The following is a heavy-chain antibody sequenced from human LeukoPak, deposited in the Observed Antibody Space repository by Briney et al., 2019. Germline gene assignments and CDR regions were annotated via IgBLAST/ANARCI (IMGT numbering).Heavy chain of an antibody. Sequence: PGGSLRLSCVASGFTFTTYTMNWVRQAPGKGLEWVSSISSRSSDIYYADSLKGRFTISRDNAKNSLYLQMNGLRAEDTAVYYCARVDYPSGSYYWGQGTLVTVSS. V-gene: IGHV3-21*01. CDR1: GFTFTTYT. J-gene: IGHJ4*02. CDR3: ARVDYPSGSYY. D-gene: IGHD3-10*01. CDR2: ISSRSSDI.